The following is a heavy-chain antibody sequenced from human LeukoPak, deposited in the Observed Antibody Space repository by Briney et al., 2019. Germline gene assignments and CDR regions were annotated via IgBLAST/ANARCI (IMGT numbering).Heavy chain of an antibody. V-gene: IGHV5-51*01. D-gene: IGHD3-22*01. Sequence: GESLKISCXGSGYSFTSYWIGWERQMAGKGLEWMGIIYPGDSDTRYSPSFQGQVTISADKSISTAYLEWRSLKASDTAMYYCARRYDDSGYAVDSWGQGTLVTVSS. CDR3: ARRYDDSGYAVDS. J-gene: IGHJ4*02. CDR2: IYPGDSDT. CDR1: GYSFTSYW.